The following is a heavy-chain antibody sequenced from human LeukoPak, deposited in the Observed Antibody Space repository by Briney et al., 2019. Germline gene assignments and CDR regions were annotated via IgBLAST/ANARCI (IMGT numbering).Heavy chain of an antibody. CDR2: IAKDESYK. CDR3: AKDQVISYGSGSYLY. CDR1: GFTLRSYA. J-gene: IGHJ4*02. D-gene: IGHD3-10*01. V-gene: IGHV3-30*04. Sequence: GGSLRLSCAASGFTLRSYAMNWVRQAPGKGLEWVAVIAKDESYKHYADSLKGRFTISRDNSNTLYLQMNSLRAEDTAVYYCAKDQVISYGSGSYLYWGQGTLVTVSS.